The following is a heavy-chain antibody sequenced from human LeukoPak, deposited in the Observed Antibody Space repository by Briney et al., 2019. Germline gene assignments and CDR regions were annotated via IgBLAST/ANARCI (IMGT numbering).Heavy chain of an antibody. CDR2: IGGIGAST. CDR1: GFTFSSHA. CDR3: AKAAYGDYVNWFDP. J-gene: IGHJ5*02. V-gene: IGHV3-23*01. D-gene: IGHD4-17*01. Sequence: GGSLRLSCAASGFTFSSHAMNWVRQAPGKGLEWVSSIGGIGASTYYADSVKGRFTISRDNSKNTLYLQMNSLRGEDTALYYRAKAAYGDYVNWFDPWGQGILVIVSS.